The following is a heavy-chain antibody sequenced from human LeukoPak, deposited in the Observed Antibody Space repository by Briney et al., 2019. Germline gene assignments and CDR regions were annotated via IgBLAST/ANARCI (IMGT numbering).Heavy chain of an antibody. CDR3: AGLIRPGWFDP. Sequence: SETLSLTCTVSGGSISSSSYYWGWIRQPPGKGLEWIGSIYYSGSTYYNPSLKSRVTITVDTSKNQFSLKLSSVTAADTAVYYCAGLIRPGWFDPWGQGTLVTVSS. V-gene: IGHV4-39*01. J-gene: IGHJ5*02. CDR1: GGSISSSSYY. D-gene: IGHD1-14*01. CDR2: IYYSGST.